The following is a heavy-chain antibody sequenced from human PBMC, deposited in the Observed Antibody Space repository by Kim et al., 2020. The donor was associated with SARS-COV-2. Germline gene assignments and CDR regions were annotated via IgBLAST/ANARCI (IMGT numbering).Heavy chain of an antibody. CDR3: EASDY. CDR2: ISDSGLRT. J-gene: IGHJ4*02. V-gene: IGHV3-23*01. Sequence: ISDSGLRTHYADSGKGRFTISRDNSKSTLFLQMNYLRAEDTAIYYCEASDYWGQGSLVTVSS.